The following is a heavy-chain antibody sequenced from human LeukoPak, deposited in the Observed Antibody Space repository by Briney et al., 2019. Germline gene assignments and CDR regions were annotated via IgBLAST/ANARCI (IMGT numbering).Heavy chain of an antibody. J-gene: IGHJ5*02. CDR2: IYYSGST. CDR3: AREGRGYSGYDP. D-gene: IGHD5-12*01. V-gene: IGHV4-59*01. Sequence: SETLSLTCTVSGGSISSYYWSWIRQPPGKGLEWIGYIYYSGSTNYNPSLKSRVTISVDTSKNQFSLKLSSVTAADTAVYYCAREGRGYSGYDPWGQGTLVTVSS. CDR1: GGSISSYY.